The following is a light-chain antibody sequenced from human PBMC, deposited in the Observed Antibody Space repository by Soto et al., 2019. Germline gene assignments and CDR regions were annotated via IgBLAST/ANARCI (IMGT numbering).Light chain of an antibody. Sequence: QSVLTQPPSASGTPGQRVTISCSGSSSNIGSNTVNWYQQISGAAPKLLIYSYNERPSGVPDRFSGSKSGTSASLDISGLQSEDEADYYCAAWDDSLNAVVFGGGTKLTVL. J-gene: IGLJ3*02. V-gene: IGLV1-44*01. CDR3: AAWDDSLNAVV. CDR1: SSNIGSNT. CDR2: SYN.